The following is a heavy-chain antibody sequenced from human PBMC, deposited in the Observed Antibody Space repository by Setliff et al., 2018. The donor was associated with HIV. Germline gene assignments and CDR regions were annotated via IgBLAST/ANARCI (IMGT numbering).Heavy chain of an antibody. CDR1: GASLKSQY. Sequence: KPSETLSLTCNVSGASLKSQYWSWIRQPPGKGLEWIGNIYYSGDTNYNPSLKSRVTISVDMSKNQFSLRVKSVTTADTAVYYCARVPKQLLKGAAAYFDYWGQGILVTVSS. CDR3: ARVPKQLLKGAAAYFDY. CDR2: IYYSGDT. J-gene: IGHJ4*02. V-gene: IGHV4-59*11. D-gene: IGHD5-18*01.